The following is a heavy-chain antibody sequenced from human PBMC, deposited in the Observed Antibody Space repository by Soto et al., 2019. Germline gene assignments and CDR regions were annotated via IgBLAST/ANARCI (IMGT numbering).Heavy chain of an antibody. D-gene: IGHD2-15*01. Sequence: GASVKVSCKVSGYTLTELSMHWVRQAPGKGLEWMGGFDPEDGETIYAQKFQGRVTMTEDTSTDTAYMELSSLRSEDMAVYYCARGGYCSGGSCSSYPRPWYFDLWGRGTPVTVSS. CDR1: GYTLTELS. J-gene: IGHJ2*01. CDR2: FDPEDGET. V-gene: IGHV1-24*01. CDR3: ARGGYCSGGSCSSYPRPWYFDL.